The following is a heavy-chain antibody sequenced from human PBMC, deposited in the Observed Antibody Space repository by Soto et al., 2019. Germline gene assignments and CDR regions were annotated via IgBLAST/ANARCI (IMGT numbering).Heavy chain of an antibody. V-gene: IGHV4-39*01. D-gene: IGHD4-17*01. Sequence: QLQLQESGPGLVKPSETLSLTCTVSGGSISSSSYYWGWIRQPPGKGLEWIGSIYYSGSTYYNPSLKTRVTISVDTSKNQFSLKLSSVTAADTAVYYCARSGTTAPIDYWGQGTLVTVSS. CDR1: GGSISSSSYY. J-gene: IGHJ4*02. CDR2: IYYSGST. CDR3: ARSGTTAPIDY.